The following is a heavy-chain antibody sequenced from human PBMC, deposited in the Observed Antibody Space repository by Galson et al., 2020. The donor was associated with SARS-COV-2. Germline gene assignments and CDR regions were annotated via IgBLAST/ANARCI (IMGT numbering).Heavy chain of an antibody. Sequence: SETLSLTCTVSGGSISSYYWSWIRQPPGKGLEWSGYIDYSGSTNYNPPLKRRVTIPVDTSKNQFSLKLSSVTTAVTAVYYCATGSPTYADILTSYSYSYYMDVWGKGTTVTVSS. CDR1: GGSISSYY. CDR2: IDYSGST. D-gene: IGHD3-9*01. V-gene: IGHV4-59*01. CDR3: ATGSPTYADILTSYSYSYYMDV. J-gene: IGHJ6*03.